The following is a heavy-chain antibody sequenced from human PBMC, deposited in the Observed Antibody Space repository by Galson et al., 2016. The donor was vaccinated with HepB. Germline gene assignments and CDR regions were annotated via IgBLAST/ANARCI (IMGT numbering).Heavy chain of an antibody. CDR3: ARPRSGPVGGNYYMDV. CDR1: GGSFSGYN. V-gene: IGHV4-34*01. CDR2: IHHSGST. Sequence: SETLSLTCAVFGGSFSGYNLTWIRQPPGKGLEWIGEIHHSGSTIYNPSLKSRVTLSVDTSTNQLSLSLRSVTAADTAVYYCARPRSGPVGGNYYMDVWGQGTTVTISS. D-gene: IGHD6-19*01. J-gene: IGHJ6*02.